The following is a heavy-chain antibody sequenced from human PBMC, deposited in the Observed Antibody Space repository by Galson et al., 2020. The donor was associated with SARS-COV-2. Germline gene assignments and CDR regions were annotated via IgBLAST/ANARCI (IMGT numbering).Heavy chain of an antibody. V-gene: IGHV4-39*01. CDR1: GGSIRSSSYY. CDR3: ARHNDILTGYPIHYFDY. J-gene: IGHJ4*02. Sequence: SETLSLTCTVSGGSIRSSSYYWGWIRQPPGKGLEWIGSIYYSGSTYYNPSLKSRVTISVDTSKNQFSLKLRSVTAADTAVYYCARHNDILTGYPIHYFDYCGQGTLVTVSS. CDR2: IYYSGST. D-gene: IGHD3-9*01.